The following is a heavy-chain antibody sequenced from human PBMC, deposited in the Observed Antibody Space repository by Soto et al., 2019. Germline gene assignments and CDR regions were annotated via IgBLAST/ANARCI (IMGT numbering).Heavy chain of an antibody. CDR1: GFTLNGYW. CDR3: VRGNDGYGTFGY. CDR2: INGDGSST. D-gene: IGHD1-1*01. V-gene: IGHV3-74*01. J-gene: IGHJ4*02. Sequence: EVQLVESGGGLVQPGGSLRLSCAASGFTLNGYWMHWVRQAPGKGLVWVSRINGDGSSTSYADSVKGRFTISGDNAKNTEDCKMNRLSVEDTAVYYCVRGNDGYGTFGYWGKGTLVTVSS.